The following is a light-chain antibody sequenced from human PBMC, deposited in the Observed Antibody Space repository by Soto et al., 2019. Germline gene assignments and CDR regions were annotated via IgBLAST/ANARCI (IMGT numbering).Light chain of an antibody. CDR2: EVS. J-gene: IGLJ3*02. CDR3: CSSAGSSTLV. Sequence: QSALTQPASVSGSPGQSITISCTGTSSDVGSYNLVSWYQQHPGKAPKLMIYEVSERPSGVSNRFSGSKSGNTASLTISGLQAEDESDYYCCSSAGSSTLVFGGGTKLTVL. CDR1: SSDVGSYNL. V-gene: IGLV2-23*02.